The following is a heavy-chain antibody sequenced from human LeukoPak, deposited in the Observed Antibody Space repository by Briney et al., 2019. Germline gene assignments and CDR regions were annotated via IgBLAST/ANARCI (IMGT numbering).Heavy chain of an antibody. CDR2: IYSDGST. D-gene: IGHD4-23*01. V-gene: IGHV3-66*02. CDR1: GFTFSSYA. Sequence: GGSLRLSCAASGFTFSSYAVSWVRQPPGKGLEWVSVIYSDGSTYYADSVKGRFTISRDNSKNTLYLQMNSLRVEDTALYYCTDAVAGWGQGTLVTVSS. J-gene: IGHJ4*02. CDR3: TDAVAG.